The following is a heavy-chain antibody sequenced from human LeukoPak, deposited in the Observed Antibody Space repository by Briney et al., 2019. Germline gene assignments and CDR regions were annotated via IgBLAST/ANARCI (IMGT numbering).Heavy chain of an antibody. CDR2: LHSSGST. V-gene: IGHV4-4*07. Sequence: PSETLSLTCTLFGGSISSYYWSWIRQPAGKGLEWIGRLHSSGSTNYNPSRKSRATMSVDTSKNQFSLKLRSVTAADTDLYFCARGRLAAYGDYEGFEYWGQGTLVTVSS. CDR3: ARGRLAAYGDYEGFEY. D-gene: IGHD4-17*01. J-gene: IGHJ4*02. CDR1: GGSISSYY.